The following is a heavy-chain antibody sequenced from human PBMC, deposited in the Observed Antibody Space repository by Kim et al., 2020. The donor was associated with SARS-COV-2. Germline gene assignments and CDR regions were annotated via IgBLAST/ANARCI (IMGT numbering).Heavy chain of an antibody. Sequence: SETLSLTCTVSGGSISSSSYYWGWIRQPPGKGLEWIGSIYYSGSTYYNPSLKSRVTISVDTSKNQFSLKLSSVTAADTAVYYCARPSFGWFGEFDDYWGQGTLVTVSS. V-gene: IGHV4-39*01. CDR2: IYYSGST. CDR1: GGSISSSSYY. D-gene: IGHD3-10*01. J-gene: IGHJ4*02. CDR3: ARPSFGWFGEFDDY.